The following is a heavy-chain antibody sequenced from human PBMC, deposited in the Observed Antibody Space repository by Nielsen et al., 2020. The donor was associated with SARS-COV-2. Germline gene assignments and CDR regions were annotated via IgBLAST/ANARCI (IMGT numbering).Heavy chain of an antibody. CDR2: IYYTGNT. CDR3: ARGRDFWTGYYRIDN. V-gene: IGHV4-31*03. CDR1: GGSINTGGYF. Sequence: SETLSLTCTVSGGSINTGGYFWTWIRQLPGKGLEYIGFIYYTGNTYYNPSLKSRVIISVDTSKNQFSLNLTSVTAADTAVYYCARGRDFWTGYYRIDNWGQGALVTVSS. D-gene: IGHD3/OR15-3a*01. J-gene: IGHJ4*02.